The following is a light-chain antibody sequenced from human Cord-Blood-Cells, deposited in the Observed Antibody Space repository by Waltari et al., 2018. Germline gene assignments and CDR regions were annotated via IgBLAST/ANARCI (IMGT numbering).Light chain of an antibody. J-gene: IGKJ1*01. CDR3: RQYGSSPWT. V-gene: IGKV3-20*01. Sequence: EIVLTQSPGTLSLSPGERATLSCRAMPSVSSSYLAWYQQKPGQAPRLLIYGASSRATGIPDRFRGRGSGTDFTLSISRLEPEDFAVYYCRQYGSSPWTFGQGTKVEIK. CDR2: GAS. CDR1: PSVSSSY.